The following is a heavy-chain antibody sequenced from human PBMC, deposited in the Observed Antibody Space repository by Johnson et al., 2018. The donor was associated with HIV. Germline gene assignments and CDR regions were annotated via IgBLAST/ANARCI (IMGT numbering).Heavy chain of an antibody. V-gene: IGHV3-66*01. Sequence: VQLVESGGGLVQPGGSLRLSCAVSGFTVTSNYMTWVHQAPGKGLEWVSVIYAGNRTYYADSVKGRFTISRDKSKNILSLQMNNLRVEDTAVYYCAREGVVGVKDGFIWGQGTMVTVSS. CDR3: AREGVVGVKDGFI. CDR1: GFTVTSNY. J-gene: IGHJ3*02. D-gene: IGHD2-15*01. CDR2: IYAGNRT.